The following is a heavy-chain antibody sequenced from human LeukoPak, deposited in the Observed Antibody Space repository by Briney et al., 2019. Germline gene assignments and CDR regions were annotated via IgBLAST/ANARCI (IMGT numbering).Heavy chain of an antibody. CDR1: GIPFSDYY. J-gene: IGHJ4*02. CDR3: AAGTAADY. V-gene: IGHV3-11*03. D-gene: IGHD6-13*01. CDR2: ISACSSYT. Sequence: GGSLRLSCVVSGIPFSDYYMNWIRQTPGKGLEWISYISACSSYTDYADSVKGRFTISRDNAQNALFLQMNRLRVEDTAVYYCAAGTAADYWGQGTLVTVSS.